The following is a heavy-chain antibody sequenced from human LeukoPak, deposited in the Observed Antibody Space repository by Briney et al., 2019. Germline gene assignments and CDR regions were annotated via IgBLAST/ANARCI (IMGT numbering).Heavy chain of an antibody. CDR1: GFTFSSYA. J-gene: IGHJ4*02. Sequence: SGGSLRLSCAASGFTFSSYAMSWVRQAPGKGLEWVSGISGSGRTTYYADSVKGRFTISRDNSKNTLYLQMNSLRAEDTAVYYCAKDTLGVVVAATFDYWGQGTLVTVSS. CDR2: ISGSGRTT. D-gene: IGHD2-15*01. CDR3: AKDTLGVVVAATFDY. V-gene: IGHV3-23*01.